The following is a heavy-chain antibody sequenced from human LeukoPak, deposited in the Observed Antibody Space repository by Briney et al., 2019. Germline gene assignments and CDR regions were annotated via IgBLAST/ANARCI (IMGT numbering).Heavy chain of an antibody. V-gene: IGHV4-34*01. J-gene: IGHJ4*02. Sequence: SETLSLTCAVYGGSFSGYYWSWIRQPPGKGLEWIGEINHSGSTNYNPSLKSRVTISVDTSKNQFSLKLSSVTAADTAVYYCAVDFNYSSSLDYWGQGTLVTVSS. CDR2: INHSGST. CDR1: GGSFSGYY. D-gene: IGHD6-6*01. CDR3: AVDFNYSSSLDY.